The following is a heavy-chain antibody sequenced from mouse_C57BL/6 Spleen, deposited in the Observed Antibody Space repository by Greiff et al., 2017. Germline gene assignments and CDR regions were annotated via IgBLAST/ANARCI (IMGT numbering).Heavy chain of an antibody. CDR1: GYAFSSSW. CDR3: ARSHAITTVVATDWYLDV. Sequence: QVQLKQSGPELVKPGASVKISCKASGYAFSSSWMNWVKQRPGKGLEWIGRIYPGDGDTNYNGKVKGKATLTADKSSSTAYMQLSSLTPENSAVYFCARSHAITTVVATDWYLDVWGTGTTVTVSS. CDR2: IYPGDGDT. D-gene: IGHD1-1*01. J-gene: IGHJ1*03. V-gene: IGHV1-82*01.